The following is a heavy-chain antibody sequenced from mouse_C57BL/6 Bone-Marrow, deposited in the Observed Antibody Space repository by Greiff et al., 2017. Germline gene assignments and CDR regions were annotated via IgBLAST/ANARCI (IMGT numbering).Heavy chain of an antibody. CDR1: GYAFSSSW. D-gene: IGHD2-4*01. CDR2: IYPGDGDT. Sequence: AQLQQSGPELVKPGASVKISCKASGYAFSSSWMNWVKQRPGKGLEWIGRIYPGDGDTNYNGKFKGKATLTADKSSSTAYMQLSSLTSEDSAVYFCAKIYYDYDEGFAYWGQGTLVTVSA. J-gene: IGHJ3*01. CDR3: AKIYYDYDEGFAY. V-gene: IGHV1-82*01.